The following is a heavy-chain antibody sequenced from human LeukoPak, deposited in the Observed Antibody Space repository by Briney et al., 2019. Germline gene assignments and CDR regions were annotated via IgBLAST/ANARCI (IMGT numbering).Heavy chain of an antibody. Sequence: GGSLRLSCAPSGFTFSRHGMHWVRQAPGKGLEWVAIISNDGSRKYYAHSVEGRFTISRDNSKNTLYLQMNSLRAEDTAVYYCAKGKMTTVFFDYWGQGTLVTVSS. J-gene: IGHJ4*02. CDR1: GFTFSRHG. CDR3: AKGKMTTVFFDY. V-gene: IGHV3-30*18. D-gene: IGHD4-17*01. CDR2: ISNDGSRK.